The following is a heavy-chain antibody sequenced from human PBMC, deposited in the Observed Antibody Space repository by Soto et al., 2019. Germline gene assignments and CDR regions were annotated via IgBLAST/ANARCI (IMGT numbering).Heavy chain of an antibody. CDR1: GGSVSSGSYY. Sequence: TSETLSLTCTVSGGSVSSGSYYWSWIRQPPGKGLEWIGYIYYSGSTNYNPSLKSRVTISVDTSKNQFSLKLSSVTAADTAVYYCARDRINSYGRKYYYYGMDVWGQGTTVTVSS. CDR2: IYYSGST. J-gene: IGHJ6*02. D-gene: IGHD5-18*01. V-gene: IGHV4-61*01. CDR3: ARDRINSYGRKYYYYGMDV.